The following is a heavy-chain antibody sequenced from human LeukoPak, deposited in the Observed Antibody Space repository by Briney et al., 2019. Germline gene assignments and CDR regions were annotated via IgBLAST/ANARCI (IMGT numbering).Heavy chain of an antibody. CDR1: GFTFSSYA. D-gene: IGHD3-3*01. Sequence: GSLRLSCAASGFTFSSYAMHWVRQAPGKGLEWVGVISYDGSDEYYTDSVKGRFTISRDNSKNTVYLQMNSLRADDTAVYYCARDFTPEWFDIHWGQGTLVTVS. CDR2: ISYDGSDE. V-gene: IGHV3-30*04. CDR3: ARDFTPEWFDIH. J-gene: IGHJ4*02.